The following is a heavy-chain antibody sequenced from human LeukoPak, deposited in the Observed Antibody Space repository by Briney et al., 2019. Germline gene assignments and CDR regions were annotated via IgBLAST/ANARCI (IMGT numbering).Heavy chain of an antibody. D-gene: IGHD2-8*02. J-gene: IGHJ4*02. CDR3: AKKAYCSGGVCYAPDY. V-gene: IGHV3-23*01. CDR1: GFTFSSYA. CDR2: ISSSGDAT. Sequence: QSGGSLRLSCAASGFTFSSYAMSWVRQAPGKGLEWVSTISSSGDATYYADSVKGRFTISRDNSKNTLYSQMNSLRVEDTAVYYCAKKAYCSGGVCYAPDYWGQGTLVTVSS.